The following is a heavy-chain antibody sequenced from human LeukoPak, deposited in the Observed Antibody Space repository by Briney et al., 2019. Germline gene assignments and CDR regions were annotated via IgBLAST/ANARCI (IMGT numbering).Heavy chain of an antibody. V-gene: IGHV3-33*01. CDR2: IWFDGSNK. Sequence: GGSLRLSCSASGFIFNSYGMHWVRQAPGEGLEWVAVIWFDGSNKLYADSVKGRFTISRDNSKNTLSLQMNSLRAEDTAVYYCTREMVMIDYWGQGNLVTVSS. CDR3: TREMVMIDY. D-gene: IGHD4-23*01. J-gene: IGHJ4*02. CDR1: GFIFNSYG.